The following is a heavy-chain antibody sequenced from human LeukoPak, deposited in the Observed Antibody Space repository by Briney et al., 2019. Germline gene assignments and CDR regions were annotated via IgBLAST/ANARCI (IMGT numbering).Heavy chain of an antibody. J-gene: IGHJ3*02. D-gene: IGHD1-20*01. CDR2: IYYSGST. CDR1: GGSISSYY. Sequence: SETLSLTCTVSGGSISSYYWSWIRQPPGKGLEWIGYIYYSGSTNYNPSLKSRVTISVDTSKNQFSLKLSSVTAADTAVYYCARRYDWPSDAFDNWGQGTMVTVSS. CDR3: ARRYDWPSDAFDN. V-gene: IGHV4-59*01.